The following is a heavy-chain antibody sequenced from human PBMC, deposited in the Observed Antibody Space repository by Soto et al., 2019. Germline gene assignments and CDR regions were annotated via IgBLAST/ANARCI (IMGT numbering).Heavy chain of an antibody. D-gene: IGHD4-17*01. CDR3: ARDRDYAGIDYYMDV. Sequence: TSETLSLTCTVSGGSISSYYWSWIRQPPGKGLEWIGYIYYSGSTNYNPSLKSRVTISVDTSKNQFSLKLSSVTAADTAVYYCARDRDYAGIDYYMDVWGKGTTVTVSS. CDR2: IYYSGST. CDR1: GGSISSYY. J-gene: IGHJ6*03. V-gene: IGHV4-59*01.